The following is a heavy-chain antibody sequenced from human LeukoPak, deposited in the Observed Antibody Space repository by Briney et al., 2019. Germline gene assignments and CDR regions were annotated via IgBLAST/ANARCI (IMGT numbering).Heavy chain of an antibody. CDR1: GFTFSSYA. D-gene: IGHD6-19*01. Sequence: GGSLRLSCAASGFTFSSYAMHWVRQAPGKGLEWVAVISYDGSNKYYADSVKGRFTISRDNSKNTLYLQMNSLRAEDTAVYYCAREAGDSSGWYVAYYFDYWGQGTLVTVSS. V-gene: IGHV3-30-3*01. CDR2: ISYDGSNK. J-gene: IGHJ4*02. CDR3: AREAGDSSGWYVAYYFDY.